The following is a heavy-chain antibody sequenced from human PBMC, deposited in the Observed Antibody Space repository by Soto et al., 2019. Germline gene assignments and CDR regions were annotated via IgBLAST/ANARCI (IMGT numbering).Heavy chain of an antibody. J-gene: IGHJ4*02. CDR3: ARVHGTVAQRGFDS. CDR1: GFTFSSYA. D-gene: IGHD2-8*02. CDR2: ISSDGSNK. Sequence: QVQLVESGGGVVQPRMSLRLSCAGSGFTFSSYAMHWVRQAPGKRLEWVAVISSDGSNKYYADSVKGRITISRDNSKNPLYLQMNSLRAEDTAVYYCARVHGTVAQRGFDSWGQGPQVNV. V-gene: IGHV3-30-3*01.